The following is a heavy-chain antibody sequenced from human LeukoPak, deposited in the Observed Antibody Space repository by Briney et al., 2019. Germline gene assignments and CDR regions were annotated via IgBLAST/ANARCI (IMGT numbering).Heavy chain of an antibody. CDR1: GDSVSSNSAA. CDR2: TYYRSKWYN. Sequence: SQTLSLTCAISGDSVSSNSAAWNWIRQSPSRGLERLGRTYYRSKWYNDYAVSVKSRITINPDTSKNQFSLQLNSVTPEDTAVYYCAGGGYCSSTSCYGESSWFDPWGQGTLVTVSS. J-gene: IGHJ5*02. CDR3: AGGGYCSSTSCYGESSWFDP. V-gene: IGHV6-1*01. D-gene: IGHD2-2*03.